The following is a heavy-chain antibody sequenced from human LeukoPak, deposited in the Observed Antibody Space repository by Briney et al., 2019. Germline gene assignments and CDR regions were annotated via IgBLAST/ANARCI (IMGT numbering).Heavy chain of an antibody. J-gene: IGHJ4*02. Sequence: PGGSLRLSCAASGFTVSSNYMSWVRQAPGKGLEWVSVIYSGGSTYYADSVKGRFTISRDNSKNTLYLQMNSLRAEDTAVYYCARSEMATILGFVYWGQGTLVTVSS. CDR2: IYSGGST. CDR3: ARSEMATILGFVY. D-gene: IGHD5-24*01. V-gene: IGHV3-53*01. CDR1: GFTVSSNY.